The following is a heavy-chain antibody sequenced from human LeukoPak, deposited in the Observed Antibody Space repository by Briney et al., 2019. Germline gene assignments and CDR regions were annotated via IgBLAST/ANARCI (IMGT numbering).Heavy chain of an antibody. D-gene: IGHD4-17*01. CDR3: AKVGDYGDYALDY. J-gene: IGHJ4*02. V-gene: IGHV3-30*18. CDR2: ISYDGSYK. CDR1: GFTFSSYG. Sequence: GGSLRPSCAASGFTFSSYGMHWVRQAPGKGLEWVAVISYDGSYKYYADSVKGRFTISRDNSKNTLYLQMNSLRAEDTAVYYCAKVGDYGDYALDYWGQGTLVTVSS.